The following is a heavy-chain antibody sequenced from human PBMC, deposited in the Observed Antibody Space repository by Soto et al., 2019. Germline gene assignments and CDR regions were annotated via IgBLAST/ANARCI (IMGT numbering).Heavy chain of an antibody. Sequence: EVQLLESGGGLVQPGGSLRLSCAASGFTFSSYAMSWVRQAPGKGLEWVSAVSGSGGSTYYADAVKGRFTISRDNAKNTLFLQKNRLRGEETVVYYGGKDQGFVYSWGYDWLDPWGEGTMVTVSS. CDR2: VSGSGGST. CDR3: GKDQGFVYSWGYDWLDP. J-gene: IGHJ5*02. D-gene: IGHD3-16*01. V-gene: IGHV3-23*01. CDR1: GFTFSSYA.